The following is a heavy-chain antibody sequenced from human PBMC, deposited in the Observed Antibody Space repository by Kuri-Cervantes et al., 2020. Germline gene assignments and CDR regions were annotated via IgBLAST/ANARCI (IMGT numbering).Heavy chain of an antibody. J-gene: IGHJ5*02. D-gene: IGHD7-27*01. CDR1: GGSISSYY. CDR3: ARGYLGIGWFDP. Sequence: GSLRLSCTVSGGSISSYYWSWIRQPPGKGLEWIGYIYYSGSTNYNPSLKSRVTISVDKSKNQFSLKLSSVTAADTAVYYCARGYLGIGWFDPWGQGTLVTVSS. CDR2: IYYSGST. V-gene: IGHV4-59*12.